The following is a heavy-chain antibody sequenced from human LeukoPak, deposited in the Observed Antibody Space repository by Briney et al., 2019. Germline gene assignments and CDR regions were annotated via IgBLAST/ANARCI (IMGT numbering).Heavy chain of an antibody. CDR3: ARGPSVVYLDY. CDR2: IYYSGST. Sequence: SDTLSLTCTVSGGSISDYYWSWIRQPPGKGLEWIGFIYYSGSTNCNPSLKSRVTMSVDTSKKQLSLKMRSVTAADTAVYYCARGPSVVYLDYWGQGTLVTV. J-gene: IGHJ4*02. D-gene: IGHD4-23*01. CDR1: GGSISDYY. V-gene: IGHV4-59*07.